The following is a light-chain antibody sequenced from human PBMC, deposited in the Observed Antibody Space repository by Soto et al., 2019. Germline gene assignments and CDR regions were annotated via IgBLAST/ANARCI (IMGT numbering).Light chain of an antibody. J-gene: IGKJ5*01. CDR2: DAS. V-gene: IGKV3-15*01. CDR1: QSVRSK. Sequence: EIVMTHSPATLSVSPGERATLSCSASQSVRSKLAWYQQKPGQAPRLLIDDASTRATGIPDRFSGSGSGTDFTLTISRLEPEDFAVFYCQQYAVSPITFGQGTRLEI. CDR3: QQYAVSPIT.